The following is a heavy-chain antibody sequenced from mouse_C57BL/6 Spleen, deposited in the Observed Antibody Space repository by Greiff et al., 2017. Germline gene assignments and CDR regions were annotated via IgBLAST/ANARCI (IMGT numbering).Heavy chain of an antibody. V-gene: IGHV14-3*01. Sequence: EVQGVESVAELVRPGASVKLSCTASGFNIKNTYMHWVKQRPEPGLEWIGRIDPANGTTTYDPKFQGKATITADTSSNTAYLQLNSLTSEDTAIYYCAPFTTVNSMDYRGQGTTVTVSS. CDR3: APFTTVNSMDY. CDR1: GFNIKNTY. D-gene: IGHD1-1*01. CDR2: IDPANGTT. J-gene: IGHJ4*01.